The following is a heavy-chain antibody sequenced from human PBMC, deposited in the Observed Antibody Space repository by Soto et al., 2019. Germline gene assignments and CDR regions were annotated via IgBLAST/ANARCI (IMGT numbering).Heavy chain of an antibody. CDR3: ASIPVAGNDWFDP. J-gene: IGHJ5*02. CDR2: INHSGTT. CDR1: GGSLSNYY. Sequence: LSLTCTVSGGSLSNYYWSWIRQPPGKGLEWIGYINHSGTTNYNPSLKSRVTISVDTSKNQFSLKLNSVTAADTAVYYCASIPVAGNDWFDPWGQGALVTVSS. V-gene: IGHV4-59*01. D-gene: IGHD6-19*01.